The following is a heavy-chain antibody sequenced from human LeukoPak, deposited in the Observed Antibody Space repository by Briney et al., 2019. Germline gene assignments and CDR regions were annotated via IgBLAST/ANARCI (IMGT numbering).Heavy chain of an antibody. CDR3: ARDRASGWYVYFDF. D-gene: IGHD6-19*01. Sequence: AALKISCNASGYTFTSYGISWGRQAPGQGLEWMGWISAYNGNANYAQKLQGRVTMTTSTSTSTAYMALRSLRSDDTGVYYCARDRASGWYVYFDFWGPGTLVTVSS. CDR2: ISAYNGNA. J-gene: IGHJ2*01. CDR1: GYTFTSYG. V-gene: IGHV1-18*01.